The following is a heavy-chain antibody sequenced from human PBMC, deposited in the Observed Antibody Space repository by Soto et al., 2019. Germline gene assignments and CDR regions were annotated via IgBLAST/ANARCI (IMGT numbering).Heavy chain of an antibody. CDR2: ISGSGGST. CDR1: GFTFSSYA. CDR3: AKDDGLHLGELSCFDY. Sequence: GGSLRLSCAASGFTFSSYAMSWVRQAPGKGLEWVSAISGSGGSTYYADSVKGRFTISRDNSKNTLYLQMNSLRAEDTAVYYCAKDDGLHLGELSCFDYWGQGTLVTVSS. J-gene: IGHJ4*02. D-gene: IGHD3-16*02. V-gene: IGHV3-23*01.